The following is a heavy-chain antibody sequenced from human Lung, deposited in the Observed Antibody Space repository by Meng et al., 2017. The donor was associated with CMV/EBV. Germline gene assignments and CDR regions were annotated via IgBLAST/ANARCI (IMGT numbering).Heavy chain of an antibody. CDR2: LIPMFNIS. CDR1: GGTFSNYP. CDR3: ARGLRYFDWLSPSNYYYGMDV. Sequence: XVXVSXXTSGGTFSNYPINWVRQAPGQGLEWMGRLIPMFNISGFAQRFQGRISITADTSTSTGYMELSSLTSEDTAVYFCARGLRYFDWLSPSNYYYGMDVWGQGTXVTVSS. V-gene: IGHV1-69*02. D-gene: IGHD3-9*01. J-gene: IGHJ6*02.